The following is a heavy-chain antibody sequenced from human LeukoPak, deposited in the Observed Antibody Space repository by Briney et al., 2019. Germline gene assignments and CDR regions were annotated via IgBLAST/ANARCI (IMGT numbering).Heavy chain of an antibody. D-gene: IGHD4/OR15-4a*01. CDR3: AKVQQPLTMVPSGGMDV. V-gene: IGHV3-23*01. CDR1: GFTFSSYA. CDR2: ISGSGGST. Sequence: GGSLRLSCAASGFTFSSYAMSWVRQAPGKELEWVSAISGSGGSTYYADSVKGRFTISRDNSKNTLYLQMNSLRAEDTAVYYCAKVQQPLTMVPSGGMDVWGQGTTVTVSS. J-gene: IGHJ6*02.